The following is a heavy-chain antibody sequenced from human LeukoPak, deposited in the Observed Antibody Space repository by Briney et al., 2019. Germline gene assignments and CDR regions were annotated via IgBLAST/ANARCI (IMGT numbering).Heavy chain of an antibody. V-gene: IGHV3-7*03. CDR1: GLIFNHYA. J-gene: IGHJ4*02. Sequence: PGGSLRLSGAASGLIFNHYAMSWVRQAPGKGLECVAKIQQDGSDQSGSEKNYLDSVKGRFTISRDNAKNSLYLQMNSLRAEDTALYYCARARGYSYAPSLGYWGQGTLVTVSS. D-gene: IGHD5-18*01. CDR2: IQQDGSDQSGSEK. CDR3: ARARGYSYAPSLGY.